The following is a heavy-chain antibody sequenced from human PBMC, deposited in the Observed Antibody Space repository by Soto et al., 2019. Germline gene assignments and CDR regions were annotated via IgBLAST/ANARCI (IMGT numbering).Heavy chain of an antibody. V-gene: IGHV1-69*01. J-gene: IGHJ4*02. Sequence: QVQLEQSGPEVKRPGTSVNVSCKASGGAFGRYSVSWLRQAPGQGLEWIGGVIPVFNTSNYSLKFQGRVAISAEESTSTVFMELSSLRSEDTALYYCARGDEMTAVTIFEYWGQGTLVTVSS. CDR2: VIPVFNTS. CDR3: ARGDEMTAVTIFEY. D-gene: IGHD4-17*01. CDR1: GGAFGRYS.